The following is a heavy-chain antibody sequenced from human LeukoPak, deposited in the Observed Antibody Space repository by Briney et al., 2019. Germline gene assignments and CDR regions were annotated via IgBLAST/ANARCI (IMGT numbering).Heavy chain of an antibody. D-gene: IGHD2-15*01. CDR3: AKNGDRGAYCSGGTCYPYYYYYMDV. CDR2: ISSSSSTI. V-gene: IGHV3-48*01. J-gene: IGHJ6*03. CDR1: GFTFSSYS. Sequence: GGSLRLSCAASGFTFSSYSMNWVRQAPGKGLEWVSYISSSSSTIYYADSVKGRFTISRDNAKNSLYLQMNSLRAEDTAIYYCAKNGDRGAYCSGGTCYPYYYYYMDVWGKGTTVTISS.